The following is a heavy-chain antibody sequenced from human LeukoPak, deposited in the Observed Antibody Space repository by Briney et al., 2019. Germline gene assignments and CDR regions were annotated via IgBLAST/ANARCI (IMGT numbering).Heavy chain of an antibody. J-gene: IGHJ3*02. V-gene: IGHV1-8*01. CDR2: MNPNSGNT. D-gene: IGHD6-19*01. CDR1: GYTFTSYD. Sequence: ASVKVSSKASGYTFTSYDINWVRQATGQGLEWMGWMNPNSGNTGYAQKFQGRVTMTRNTSISTAYMELSSLRSEDTAVYYCARLYSSGWYPTSAFDIWGQGAMVTVSS. CDR3: ARLYSSGWYPTSAFDI.